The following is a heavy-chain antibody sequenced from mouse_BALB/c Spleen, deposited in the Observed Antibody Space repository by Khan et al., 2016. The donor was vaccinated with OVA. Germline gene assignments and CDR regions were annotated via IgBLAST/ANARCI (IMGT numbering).Heavy chain of an antibody. CDR1: GYSITTDYA. Sequence: EVKLLQSGPGLVKPSQSLSLTCTVTGYSITTDYAWNWIRQFRGNKLEWRGYISYSGNTKYNPSLKSRISITRDTSKNQFFLQLKSVTTEDTARYSCARVYWGDFDYWGQGTTLTVSS. V-gene: IGHV3-2*02. CDR2: ISYSGNT. J-gene: IGHJ2*01. D-gene: IGHD1-1*01. CDR3: ARVYWGDFDY.